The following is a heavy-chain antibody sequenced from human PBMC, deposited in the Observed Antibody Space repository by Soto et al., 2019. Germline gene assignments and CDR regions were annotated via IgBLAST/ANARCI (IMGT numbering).Heavy chain of an antibody. D-gene: IGHD1-26*01. CDR3: AGRLSLATTTGDCFDI. Sequence: QVQLQESGPRLVKPSETLSLTCTVTGGSISSYYWSWIRPPPGKRLEWIGFIYYSRSTNYNPSPKSLAALSMDMSNNQHSLRLSSVTVEGTAAHYCAGRLSLATTTGDCFDIGVHGPMVTGSS. J-gene: IGHJ3*02. CDR2: IYYSRST. V-gene: IGHV4-59*01. CDR1: GGSISSYY.